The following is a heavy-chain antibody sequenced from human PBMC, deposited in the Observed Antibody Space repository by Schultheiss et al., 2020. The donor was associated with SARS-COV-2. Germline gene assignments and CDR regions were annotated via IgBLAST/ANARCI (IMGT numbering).Heavy chain of an antibody. CDR2: IYYSGST. Sequence: SETLSLTCTVSGGSISSGGYYWSRIRQHPGKGLEWIGYIYYSGSTFYNPSLQSPGTISIDTSKNQFSLKLSSVTAADTAVYYCATSDSYSFYFDYWGQGTLVTVSS. V-gene: IGHV4-31*01. CDR1: GGSISSGGYY. J-gene: IGHJ4*02. D-gene: IGHD2-21*02. CDR3: ATSDSYSFYFDY.